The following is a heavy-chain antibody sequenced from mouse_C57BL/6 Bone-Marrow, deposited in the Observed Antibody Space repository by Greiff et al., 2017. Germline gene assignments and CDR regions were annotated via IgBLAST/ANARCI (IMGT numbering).Heavy chain of an antibody. CDR2: IYPSDSET. J-gene: IGHJ1*03. V-gene: IGHV1-61*01. Sequence: QVQLQQSGAELVRPGSSVKLSCKASGYTFTSYWMDWVKQRPGQGLEWIGNIYPSDSETHYNQKFKDKATLTVDKSSSTAYMQLSSLTSEDSAVYYCARDYGSSSSYWYFDVWGTGTTVTVSS. D-gene: IGHD1-1*01. CDR1: GYTFTSYW. CDR3: ARDYGSSSSYWYFDV.